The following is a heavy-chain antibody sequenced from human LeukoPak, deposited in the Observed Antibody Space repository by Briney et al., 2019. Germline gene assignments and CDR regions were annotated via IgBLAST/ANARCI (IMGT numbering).Heavy chain of an antibody. D-gene: IGHD3-10*01. CDR2: INHSGST. Sequence: SETLSLTCAVYGGSFSGYYWSWIRQPPGKGLEWIGEINHSGSTNYNPSLKSRVTISVDTSKNQFSLKLSSVTAADTAVYYCARGTPAMVRGSWFDPWGQGTLVTVSS. V-gene: IGHV4-34*01. CDR3: ARGTPAMVRGSWFDP. CDR1: GGSFSGYY. J-gene: IGHJ5*02.